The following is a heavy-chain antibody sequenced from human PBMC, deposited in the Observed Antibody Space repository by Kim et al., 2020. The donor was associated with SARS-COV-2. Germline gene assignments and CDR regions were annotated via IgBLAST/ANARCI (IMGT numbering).Heavy chain of an antibody. CDR3: ARDGRSVDYYFDY. CDR1: GYTFTSYC. J-gene: IGHJ4*02. V-gene: IGHV1-3*01. Sequence: ASVKVSCKASGYTFTSYCLHWVRQAPGQSLEWMGWIDVANTNTHYSENSQGRVTISRDTSATTVCIELSSLRSEDTAVYYCARDGRSVDYYFDYWGQGTLVTVSS. CDR2: IDVANTNT.